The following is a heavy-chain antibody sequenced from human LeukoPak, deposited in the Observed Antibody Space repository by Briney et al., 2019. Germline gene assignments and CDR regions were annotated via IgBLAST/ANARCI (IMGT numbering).Heavy chain of an antibody. CDR2: INPSSGGT. CDR1: GYTFTDYY. V-gene: IGHV1-2*02. CDR3: ARVRRVPAGGWFDP. J-gene: IGHJ5*02. D-gene: IGHD2-2*01. Sequence: GASVKVSCKASGYTFTDYYMHWVRQAPGQGLEWMGWINPSSGGTNYAQKFQGRVTVTRDTSISTAYMDLSRLRADDTAVYYCARVRRVPAGGWFDPWGQGTLVTVSS.